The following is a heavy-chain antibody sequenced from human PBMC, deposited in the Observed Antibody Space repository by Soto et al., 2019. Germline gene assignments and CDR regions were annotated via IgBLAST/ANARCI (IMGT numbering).Heavy chain of an antibody. Sequence: ASETLSLTCTVSGGSLSSYYWGWIRQPPGKGLEWIGYIYYSGSTNYNPSLKSRVTISVDTSKNQFSLKLSSVTAADTAVYYCARSDGRYWGQGTLVTVSS. J-gene: IGHJ4*02. CDR2: IYYSGST. CDR1: GGSLSSYY. V-gene: IGHV4-59*08. CDR3: ARSDGRY.